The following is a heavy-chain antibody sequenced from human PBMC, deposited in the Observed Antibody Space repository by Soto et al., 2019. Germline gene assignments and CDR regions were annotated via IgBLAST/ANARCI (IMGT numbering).Heavy chain of an antibody. V-gene: IGHV1-69*12. Sequence: QVQLVQSGAEVRQPASSVKVSCKTSGGTFSSYAISWVRQAPGQGLEWMGGIVPIVDTSTYAQKFQGRVTITEDEFTSTAYMDLSSLRSDHTAIYCCVRGVAIPGYPVYWGQGTLVTSSS. CDR3: VRGVAIPGYPVY. J-gene: IGHJ4*02. D-gene: IGHD5-12*01. CDR1: GGTFSSYA. CDR2: IVPIVDTS.